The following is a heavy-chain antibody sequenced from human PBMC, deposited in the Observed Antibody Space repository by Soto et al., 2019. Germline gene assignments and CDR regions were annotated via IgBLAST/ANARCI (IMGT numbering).Heavy chain of an antibody. CDR2: ISSSSKYT. V-gene: IGHV3-11*06. CDR1: GFTFSDYY. J-gene: IGHJ4*02. D-gene: IGHD6-19*01. Sequence: QVQLVESGGGLVKPGGSLRLSCAASGFTFSDYYMSWVRQAPGKGLEWVSYISSSSKYTNYVDSVKGRFTIPRDNARNSLYLQMNSLRAEDTAVYYCAREGIAVAEPADYWGQGTLVTVSS. CDR3: AREGIAVAEPADY.